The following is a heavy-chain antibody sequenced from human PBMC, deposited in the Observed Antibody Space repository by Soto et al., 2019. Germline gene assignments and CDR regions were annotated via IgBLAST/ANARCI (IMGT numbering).Heavy chain of an antibody. D-gene: IGHD3-22*01. CDR2: INHSGST. CDR1: GGSFSGYY. Sequence: QVQLQQWGAGLLKPSETLSLTCAVYGGSFSGYYWSWIRQPPGKGREWIGEINHSGSTNYNPSLKSPVTISVDTSKNQFSLKMSSVTDADTAMYYCAREDNGDNDSSGSNWYFDLWGRGTLVTVSS. J-gene: IGHJ2*01. V-gene: IGHV4-34*01. CDR3: AREDNGDNDSSGSNWYFDL.